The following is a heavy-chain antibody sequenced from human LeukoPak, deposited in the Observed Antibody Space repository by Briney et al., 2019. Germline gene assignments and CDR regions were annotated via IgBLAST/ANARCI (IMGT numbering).Heavy chain of an antibody. J-gene: IGHJ4*02. Sequence: SETLSLTCTVSGGSISSNTYYWSWIRQPPGKGLEWIGSIRYSGRTYYKPSLMSRVTLSVDTSKNQLLLNLRSVTAADTAMYYCAKEFNGSPDYLGQGTLVTVSS. D-gene: IGHD3-10*01. CDR1: GGSISSNTYY. V-gene: IGHV4-39*01. CDR2: IRYSGRT. CDR3: AKEFNGSPDY.